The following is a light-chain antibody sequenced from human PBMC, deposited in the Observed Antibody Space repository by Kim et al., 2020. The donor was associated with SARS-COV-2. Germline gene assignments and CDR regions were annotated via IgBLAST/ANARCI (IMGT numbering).Light chain of an antibody. V-gene: IGKV3-20*01. Sequence: SRGERATLSGMASQSVSSSYLAWYKHKPGQAPRLLIYGSSSRATGVPDRFSGSGSGTDFTLTISRLEPEDFAVYYCQRYGSSPPYTFGQGTKLEI. CDR1: QSVSSSY. CDR2: GSS. J-gene: IGKJ2*01. CDR3: QRYGSSPPYT.